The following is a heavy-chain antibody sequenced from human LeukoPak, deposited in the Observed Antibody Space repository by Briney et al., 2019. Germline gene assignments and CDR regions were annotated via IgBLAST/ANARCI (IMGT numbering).Heavy chain of an antibody. J-gene: IGHJ4*02. CDR1: GYTFTGYY. V-gene: IGHV1-2*02. CDR2: INPNSGGT. CDR3: ARDVNYYFDY. D-gene: IGHD2/OR15-2a*01. Sequence: ASVKVSCKASGYTFTGYYMHWVRQAPGQGLEWMGWINPNSGGTNYAQKFQGRVTMTRDTSITTAYMELTRLRFDDTAVYFCARDVNYYFDYWGQGTLVTVSS.